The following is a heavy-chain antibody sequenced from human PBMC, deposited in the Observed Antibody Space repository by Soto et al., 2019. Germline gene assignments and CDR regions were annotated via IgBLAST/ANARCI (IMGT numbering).Heavy chain of an antibody. CDR2: IKPSGGST. Sequence: QVQLVQSGAEVKKPGASVKVSGKASGYTFTSYHMHWVRQAPGQGLEWMGVIKPSGGSTTYAQKFQGRVTMTRDTSTSTVYMELSSLRSEDTAVYYCARVLTDSSGWYNFDYWGQGTLVTVSS. J-gene: IGHJ4*02. CDR1: GYTFTSYH. CDR3: ARVLTDSSGWYNFDY. D-gene: IGHD6-19*01. V-gene: IGHV1-46*01.